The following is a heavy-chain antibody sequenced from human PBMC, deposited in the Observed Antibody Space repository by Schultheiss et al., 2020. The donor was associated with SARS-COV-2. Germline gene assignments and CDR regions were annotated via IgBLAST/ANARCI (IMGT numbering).Heavy chain of an antibody. V-gene: IGHV3-23*01. CDR3: TTLPDFWSGYHYYYYGMDV. CDR1: GFTFNNYA. CDR2: IGGSGGST. D-gene: IGHD3-3*01. J-gene: IGHJ6*02. Sequence: GGSLRLSCAASGFTFNNYAMSWVRQAPGKGLEWVSAIGGSGGSTYYADFVKGRFTISRDNFKNTLYLQMNSLKTEDTAVYYCTTLPDFWSGYHYYYYGMDVWGQGTTVTV.